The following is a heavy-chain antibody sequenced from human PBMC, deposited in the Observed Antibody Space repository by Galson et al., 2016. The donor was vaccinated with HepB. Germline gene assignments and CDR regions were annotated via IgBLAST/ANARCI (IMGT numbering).Heavy chain of an antibody. D-gene: IGHD5-12*01. CDR1: GFSFRNFA. J-gene: IGHJ4*02. CDR2: ISGSGGGA. Sequence: SLRLSCAASGFSFRNFAMSWVRQAPGKGLEWVSAISGSGGGAYYADSVKGRFTISRDNSKNTVFLQMNSLRADDSAVYKCVKHSGFDRNYFDDWGQGTRVTVSS. CDR3: VKHSGFDRNYFDD. V-gene: IGHV3-23*01.